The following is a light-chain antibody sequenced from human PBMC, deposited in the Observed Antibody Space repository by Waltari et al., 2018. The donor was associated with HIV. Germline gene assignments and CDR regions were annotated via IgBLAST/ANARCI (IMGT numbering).Light chain of an antibody. CDR3: QVWDTTTDQWV. Sequence: SYVLTQPPSVSVDPGETARITCGGTNIGSKSVQWYQQKPGQAPVLVIYADDDRPSGIPERLSGSSSGNTATLTISRVEAGDEADYYCQVWDTTTDQWVFGGGTELAVL. CDR1: NIGSKS. V-gene: IGLV3-21*04. J-gene: IGLJ3*02. CDR2: ADD.